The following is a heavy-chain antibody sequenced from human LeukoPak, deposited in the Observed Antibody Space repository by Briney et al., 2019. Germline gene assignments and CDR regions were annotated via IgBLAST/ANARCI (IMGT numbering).Heavy chain of an antibody. CDR3: ARGDFNDNGDYVDAFDI. Sequence: GGSLRLSCAASGFTFSSYWMSWVRQAPGKGLKWVANIKPDGSEQFYVDSVKGRLTISRDNAKNSLFLQMNSLRAEDTALYYCARGDFNDNGDYVDAFDIWGQGTMVTVSS. J-gene: IGHJ3*02. CDR1: GFTFSSYW. V-gene: IGHV3-7*01. CDR2: IKPDGSEQ. D-gene: IGHD4-17*01.